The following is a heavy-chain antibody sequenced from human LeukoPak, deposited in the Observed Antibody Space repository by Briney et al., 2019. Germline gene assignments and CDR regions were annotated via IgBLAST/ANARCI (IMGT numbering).Heavy chain of an antibody. CDR3: ARVTITSAFDI. Sequence: SETLSLTCTVSGGSVSSGDYYWSWSRQPPGKGLEWIGYIYYSGSTYYNPSLKSRVTISVDTSKNQFSLKLSSVTAADTAVYYCARVTITSAFDIWGQGTVVTLSS. D-gene: IGHD4/OR15-4a*01. CDR2: IYYSGST. CDR1: GGSVSSGDYY. J-gene: IGHJ3*02. V-gene: IGHV4-30-4*01.